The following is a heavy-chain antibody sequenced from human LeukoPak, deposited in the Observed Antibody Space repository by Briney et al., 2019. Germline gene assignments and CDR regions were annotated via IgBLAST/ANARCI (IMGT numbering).Heavy chain of an antibody. CDR3: ARDGIAVAGTLFSPITIDY. J-gene: IGHJ4*02. CDR2: ISGSGAGT. D-gene: IGHD6-19*01. V-gene: IGHV3-21*01. CDR1: GFTFSTYG. Sequence: GGSLRLSCAASGFTFSTYGMSWVRQAPGKGLEWVSEISGSGAGTHYADSVKGRFTISRDNAKNSLYLQMNSLRAEDTAVYYCARDGIAVAGTLFSPITIDYWGQGTLVTVSS.